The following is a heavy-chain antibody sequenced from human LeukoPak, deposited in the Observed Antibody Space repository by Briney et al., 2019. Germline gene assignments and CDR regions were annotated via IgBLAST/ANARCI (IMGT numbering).Heavy chain of an antibody. J-gene: IGHJ4*02. V-gene: IGHV4-39*01. Sequence: PSGTLSLTCTVSGGSISSSSYYWGWIRQPPGKGLEWIGSFYYSGSTYYNPSLKSRVTISVDTSKNQFSLKLSSVTAADTAVYYCARQPPSDWGQGTLVTVSS. CDR1: GGSISSSSYY. CDR2: FYYSGST. CDR3: ARQPPSD.